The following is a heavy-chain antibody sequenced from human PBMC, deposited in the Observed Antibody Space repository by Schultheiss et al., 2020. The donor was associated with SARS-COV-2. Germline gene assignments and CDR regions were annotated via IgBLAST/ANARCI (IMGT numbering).Heavy chain of an antibody. CDR3: ARVMRTVTTVRWFDP. Sequence: SETLSLTCTVSNGSISSVGSFWSWIRQRPGKGLEWIGYIYYSGSTYYNPSLLSRVVISIDTSENQFSLRLSSVTAADTAVYYCARVMRTVTTVRWFDPWGQGTLVTVSS. D-gene: IGHD4-11*01. J-gene: IGHJ5*02. CDR1: NGSISSVGSF. CDR2: IYYSGST. V-gene: IGHV4-31*03.